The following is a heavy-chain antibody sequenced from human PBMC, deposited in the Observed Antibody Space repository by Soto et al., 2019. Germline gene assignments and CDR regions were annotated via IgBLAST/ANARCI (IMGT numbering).Heavy chain of an antibody. Sequence: GGSLRLSCAASGFTFSSYAMSWVRQAPGKGLEWVSAISGSGGSTYYADSVKGRFTISRDNSKNTLYLQMNSLRAEDTAVYYCAKDQGLAAAGSYYYYYGMDVWGPGTTVTVYS. CDR3: AKDQGLAAAGSYYYYYGMDV. J-gene: IGHJ6*02. D-gene: IGHD6-13*01. CDR1: GFTFSSYA. CDR2: ISGSGGST. V-gene: IGHV3-23*01.